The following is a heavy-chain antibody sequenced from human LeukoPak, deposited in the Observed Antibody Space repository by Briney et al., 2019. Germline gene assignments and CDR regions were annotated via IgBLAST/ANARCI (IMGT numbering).Heavy chain of an antibody. CDR2: MNPNSGNT. Sequence: GASVKVSCKASGYTFTSYDINWVRQATGQGLEWMGWMNPNSGNTGYAQKFQGRVTMTRNTSISTAYMELSSLRSEDTAVYYCARDISYCGGDCYPNYYYYYMDVWGKGTTVTVSS. CDR1: GYTFTSYD. J-gene: IGHJ6*03. CDR3: ARDISYCGGDCYPNYYYYYMDV. D-gene: IGHD2-21*01. V-gene: IGHV1-8*01.